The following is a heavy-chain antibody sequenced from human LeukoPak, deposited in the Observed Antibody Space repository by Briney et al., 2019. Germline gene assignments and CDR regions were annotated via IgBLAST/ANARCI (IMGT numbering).Heavy chain of an antibody. CDR1: GGSISSSSYY. J-gene: IGHJ4*02. V-gene: IGHV4-39*01. CDR2: IYYSGGT. Sequence: PSETLSLTCTVSGGSISSSSYYWGWIRQPPGKGLEWIGSIYYSGGTYYNPSLKSRVTISVDTSKNQFSLKLSSVTAADTAVYYCARQLLYSSSSDFDYWGQGTLVTVSS. CDR3: ARQLLYSSSSDFDY. D-gene: IGHD6-6*01.